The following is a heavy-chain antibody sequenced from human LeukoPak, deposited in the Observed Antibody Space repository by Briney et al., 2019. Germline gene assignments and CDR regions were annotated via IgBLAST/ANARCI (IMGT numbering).Heavy chain of an antibody. J-gene: IGHJ4*02. D-gene: IGHD6-19*01. Sequence: GGTLRLSCAASGFTFNRNNMNWVRQAPGKGLEWVSYISSTSITMYYADSVKGRFIISRDNAKNSLYLQMNSLRAYDTAVYYCARETILAVAGDFWGQGTLVTVSS. CDR3: ARETILAVAGDF. CDR1: GFTFNRNN. CDR2: ISSTSITM. V-gene: IGHV3-48*01.